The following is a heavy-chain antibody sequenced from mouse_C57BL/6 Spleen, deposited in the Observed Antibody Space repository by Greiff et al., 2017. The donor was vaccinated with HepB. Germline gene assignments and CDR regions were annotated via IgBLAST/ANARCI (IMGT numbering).Heavy chain of an antibody. Sequence: QVQLQQSGAELVMPGASVKLSCKASGYTFTSYWMHWVKQRPGQGLEWIGEIDPSDSYTNYNQKFKGKSTLTVDKSSSTAYMQLSSLTSEDSAVYYCAGYDGYSSYWGQGTTLTVSS. CDR3: AGYDGYSSY. J-gene: IGHJ2*01. CDR1: GYTFTSYW. CDR2: IDPSDSYT. V-gene: IGHV1-69*01. D-gene: IGHD2-3*01.